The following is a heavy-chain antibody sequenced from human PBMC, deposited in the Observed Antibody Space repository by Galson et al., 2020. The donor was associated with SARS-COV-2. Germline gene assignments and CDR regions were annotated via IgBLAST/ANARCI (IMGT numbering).Heavy chain of an antibody. CDR3: AKGKDLGKVDWFDP. V-gene: IGHV3-23*01. J-gene: IGHJ5*02. CDR2: ITGSGAGT. Sequence: GGSLRLSCAASGFSFSKYAMTWVRQAPGKGLEWVSSITGSGAGTYYADSVEGRFTISRDNSKNALHLQMNRLRAEDTAVYYCAKGKDLGKVDWFDPWGQGTLVSVSS. CDR1: GFSFSKYA. D-gene: IGHD3-16*01.